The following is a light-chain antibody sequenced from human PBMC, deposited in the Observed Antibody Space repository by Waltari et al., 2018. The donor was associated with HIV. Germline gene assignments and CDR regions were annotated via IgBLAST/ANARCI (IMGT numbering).Light chain of an antibody. CDR2: GAS. CDR3: QQYGSSPPYT. CDR1: QSVSRSY. V-gene: IGKV3-20*01. Sequence: EIVLTQSPGTLSLSPGERATLSCRASQSVSRSYLAWYQQKPGQAPRLLIYGASSRATGIPDMFSGSGSGTDFTLTISRLEPEDFAVYYCQQYGSSPPYTFGQGTKLEIK. J-gene: IGKJ2*01.